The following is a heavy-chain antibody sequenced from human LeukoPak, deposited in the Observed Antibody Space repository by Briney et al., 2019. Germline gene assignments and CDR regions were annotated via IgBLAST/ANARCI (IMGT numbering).Heavy chain of an antibody. CDR3: RVATSKPDY. D-gene: IGHD5-12*01. CDR2: TEKKAQRLTS. CDR1: GFTFSSYA. J-gene: IGHJ4*02. Sequence: PGGSLRLSCAASGFTFSSYAMSWVRQAPGKGLEGVGRTEKKAQRLTSQYAASVQGRFTISRDGPKNSMSLQMRSLRSEDAAVYSCRVATSKPDYWGQGNLVTVSS. V-gene: IGHV3-72*01.